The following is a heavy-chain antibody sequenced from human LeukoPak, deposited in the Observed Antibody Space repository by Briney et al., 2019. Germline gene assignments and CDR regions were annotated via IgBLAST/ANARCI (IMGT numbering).Heavy chain of an antibody. V-gene: IGHV4-34*01. D-gene: IGHD6-19*01. CDR3: ATLYSSGWTTIGN. Sequence: SETLSLTCAVYGGSFSGYYWSWIRQPPGKGLEWIGEINHSGSTNYNPSLKSRVTISVDTSKNQFSLKLSSVTAADTAVYYCATLYSSGWTTIGNWGHGTLVTVSS. CDR1: GGSFSGYY. J-gene: IGHJ4*01. CDR2: INHSGST.